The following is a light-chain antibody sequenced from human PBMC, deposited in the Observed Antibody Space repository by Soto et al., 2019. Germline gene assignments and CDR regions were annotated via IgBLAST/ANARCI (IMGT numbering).Light chain of an antibody. CDR1: QSISSK. J-gene: IGKJ4*01. V-gene: IGKV3-15*01. Sequence: EIVMTQSPATLSVSPGERATLSCRDSQSISSKLAWYQQKPGQAPRLLIYGASTRATGIPVRFSGSGSGTEFTLTITRLQSEDFAVYYCQEYNNWHPITFGGGTKVEIK. CDR2: GAS. CDR3: QEYNNWHPIT.